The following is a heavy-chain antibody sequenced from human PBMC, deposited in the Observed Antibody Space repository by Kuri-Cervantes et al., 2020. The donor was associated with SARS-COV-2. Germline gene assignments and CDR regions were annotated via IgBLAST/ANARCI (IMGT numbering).Heavy chain of an antibody. V-gene: IGHV3-66*01. CDR1: GFTFSKYA. CDR3: ARECCGFSATRTSIAARGGYYGMDV. CDR2: IYSGGST. D-gene: IGHD6-6*01. J-gene: IGHJ6*02. Sequence: LSLTCAASGFTFSKYAMAWVRQAPGKGLEWVSVIYSGGSTYYADSVKGRFTISRDNSKNTLYLQMNSLRAEDTAVYYCARECCGFSATRTSIAARGGYYGMDVWGQGTTVTVSS.